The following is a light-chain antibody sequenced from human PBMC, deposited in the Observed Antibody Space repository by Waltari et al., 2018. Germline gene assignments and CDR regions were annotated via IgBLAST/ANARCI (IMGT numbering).Light chain of an antibody. CDR3: AAWDDSLSGPV. J-gene: IGLJ2*01. CDR2: RNN. Sequence: QSVLTQPPSASGTPGQRVTISCSGSRSNIGSNPVYWFHQLPGTAPKPPIDRNNGRPSGVPDRFAGAKSGTSASLAISGLRSDDEADYYCAAWDDSLSGPVFGGGTNLTVL. V-gene: IGLV1-47*01. CDR1: RSNIGSNP.